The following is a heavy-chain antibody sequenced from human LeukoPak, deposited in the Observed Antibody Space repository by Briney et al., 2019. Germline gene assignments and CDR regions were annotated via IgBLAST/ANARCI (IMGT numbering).Heavy chain of an antibody. D-gene: IGHD1-26*01. CDR3: ARRNSEWELLVDY. CDR1: GYSFTNYW. Sequence: GESLKISCKGSGYSFTNYWIGWVRQLPGKGLEWMGIIYPGDSDTRYSPSFQGQVTISADKSISTAYLQWSSLKASDTAMYYCARRNSEWELLVDYWGQGTLVTVSS. V-gene: IGHV5-51*01. J-gene: IGHJ4*02. CDR2: IYPGDSDT.